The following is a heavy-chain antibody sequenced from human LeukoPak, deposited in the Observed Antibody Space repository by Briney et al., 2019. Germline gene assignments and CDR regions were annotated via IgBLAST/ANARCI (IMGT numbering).Heavy chain of an antibody. V-gene: IGHV6-1*01. CDR1: GDSVSSNSAA. Sequence: SQTLSLTCAISGDSVSSNSAAWNWIRRSPSRGLEWLVRTYYRSKWYNDYAVSVKSRITINPDTSKNQFSLQLNSVTPEDTAVYYCARGHSSSWFLALVGYGMDVWGQGTTVTVSS. CDR3: ARGHSSSWFLALVGYGMDV. CDR2: TYYRSKWYN. D-gene: IGHD6-13*01. J-gene: IGHJ6*02.